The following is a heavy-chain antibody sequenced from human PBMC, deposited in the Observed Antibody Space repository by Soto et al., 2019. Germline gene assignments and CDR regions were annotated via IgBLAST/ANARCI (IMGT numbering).Heavy chain of an antibody. D-gene: IGHD2-8*01. CDR1: GYSFTDYH. J-gene: IGHJ6*02. CDR3: ARGDSTDCSTGVCSFFYNHDMDV. V-gene: IGHV1-2*04. Sequence: ASVKVSCKASGYSFTDYHIHWVRQAPGQGLEWLGRIHPKSGGTSTAQKFQGWVTMTTDTSISTASMELTRLTSDDTAIYYCARGDSTDCSTGVCSFFYNHDMDVWGQGTTVTVSS. CDR2: IHPKSGGT.